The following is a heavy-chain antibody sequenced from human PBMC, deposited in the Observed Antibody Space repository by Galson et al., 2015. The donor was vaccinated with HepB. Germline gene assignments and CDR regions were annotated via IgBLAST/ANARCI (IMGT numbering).Heavy chain of an antibody. CDR2: IYYSGST. Sequence: LSLTCTVSGGPIHNYYWSWVRQPPGTGLEWIGYIYYSGSTSYNPSLKSRVTISIDASKNQFSLRLTSVTTADAAVYYCARDPVTTIHYYGMDVWGQGTTVTVSS. D-gene: IGHD4-17*01. CDR1: GGPIHNYY. V-gene: IGHV4-59*01. J-gene: IGHJ6*02. CDR3: ARDPVTTIHYYGMDV.